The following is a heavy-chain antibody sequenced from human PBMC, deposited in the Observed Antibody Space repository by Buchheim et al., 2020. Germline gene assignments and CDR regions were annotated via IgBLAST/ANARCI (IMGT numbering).Heavy chain of an antibody. V-gene: IGHV4-39*01. CDR2: IYYSGST. D-gene: IGHD6-13*01. CDR1: GGSITWSSYY. CDR3: ARQTVMADPGTVAPALFDY. Sequence: QLQLQESGPGLVKPSETLSLTCSVSGGSITWSSYYWGWIRQSPGEGLEWVGSIYYSGSTHYNPSLKSRITISVDTSKNEFSLKVNSVTAADTAVYYCARQTVMADPGTVAPALFDYWGQGTL. J-gene: IGHJ4*02.